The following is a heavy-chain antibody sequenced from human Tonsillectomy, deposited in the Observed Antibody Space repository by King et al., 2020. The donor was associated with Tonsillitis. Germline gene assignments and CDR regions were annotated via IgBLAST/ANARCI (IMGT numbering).Heavy chain of an antibody. CDR2: INPNSGGT. J-gene: IGHJ4*02. D-gene: IGHD5-18*01. Sequence: VQLVESGAEVKKPGASVKVSCTASGYTFTGYYMHWVRQAPGQGLEWMGWINPNSGGTNYAQKVQGRVTMTRDTSISTAYMELSRLRSDDTAVYYWASGTPGDTVDYWGQGTLVTVSS. CDR1: GYTFTGYY. V-gene: IGHV1-2*02. CDR3: ASGTPGDTVDY.